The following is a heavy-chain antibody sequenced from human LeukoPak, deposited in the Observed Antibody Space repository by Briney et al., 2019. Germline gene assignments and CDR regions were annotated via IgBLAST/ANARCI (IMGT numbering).Heavy chain of an antibody. J-gene: IGHJ4*02. CDR2: IYYSGST. CDR3: ARGYGSYLYYFDY. D-gene: IGHD1-26*01. Sequence: PSETLSLTCTVSGGSISSYYWSWIRQPPGKGLEWIGYIYYSGSTNYNPSLKSRVTISVDTSKNQFSLKLSSVTAADTAVYYCARGYGSYLYYFDYWGQGTLVTVSS. V-gene: IGHV4-59*12. CDR1: GGSISSYY.